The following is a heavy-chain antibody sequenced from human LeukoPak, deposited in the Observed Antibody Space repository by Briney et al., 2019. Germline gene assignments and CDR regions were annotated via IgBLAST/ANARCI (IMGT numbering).Heavy chain of an antibody. D-gene: IGHD3-3*01. CDR1: GDSVSSNSAA. J-gene: IGHJ3*02. CDR3: ARYYGDAFDI. CDR2: TYYRSNWYS. Sequence: SQTLSLTCAISGDSVSSNSAAWNWIRQSPSRGLEWLGRTYYRSNWYSDYAISMKGRITINPDTSKNQFSLQLNSVTPEDTAVHYCARYYGDAFDIWGQGTMVTVSS. V-gene: IGHV6-1*01.